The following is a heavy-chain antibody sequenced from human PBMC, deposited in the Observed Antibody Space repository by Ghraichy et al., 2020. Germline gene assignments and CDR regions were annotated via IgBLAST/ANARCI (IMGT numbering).Heavy chain of an antibody. CDR2: ISSSSSYI. J-gene: IGHJ4*02. V-gene: IGHV3-21*01. Sequence: ESLNISCAASGFTFSSYRMNWVRQAPGKGLEWASFISSSSSYIEYADSVKGRFTISRDNAKNSLYLQMNSLRAEDTAVYYCARDPGYCSGGRCYLEQFDYWGQGTLVTVSS. D-gene: IGHD2-15*01. CDR1: GFTFSSYR. CDR3: ARDPGYCSGGRCYLEQFDY.